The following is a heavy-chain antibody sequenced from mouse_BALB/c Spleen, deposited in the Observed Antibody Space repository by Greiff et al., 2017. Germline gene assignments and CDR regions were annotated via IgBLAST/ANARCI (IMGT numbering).Heavy chain of an antibody. CDR1: GYTFTDYY. Sequence: LMESGPELVKPGASVKISCKASGYTFTDYYINWVKQKPGQGLEWIGWIYPGSGNTKYNEKFKGKATLTVDTSSSTAYMQLSSLTSEDTAVYFCARYGTTVVALYYYAMDYWGQGTSVTVSS. CDR3: ARYGTTVVALYYYAMDY. J-gene: IGHJ4*01. D-gene: IGHD1-1*01. CDR2: IYPGSGNT. V-gene: IGHV1-84*02.